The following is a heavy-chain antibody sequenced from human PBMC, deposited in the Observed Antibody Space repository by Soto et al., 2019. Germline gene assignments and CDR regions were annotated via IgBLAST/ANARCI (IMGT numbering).Heavy chain of an antibody. CDR1: GFTFSSYA. D-gene: IGHD4-17*01. J-gene: IGHJ3*02. CDR3: AKDDRDDYGDYGVGAFDI. V-gene: IGHV3-23*01. CDR2: ISGSGGST. Sequence: EGSLRLSCAASGFTFSSYAMSWVRQAPGKGLEWVSAISGSGGSTYYADSVKGRFTISRDNSKNTLYQQMNSLRAEDTAVYYCAKDDRDDYGDYGVGAFDIWGQGTMVTVSS.